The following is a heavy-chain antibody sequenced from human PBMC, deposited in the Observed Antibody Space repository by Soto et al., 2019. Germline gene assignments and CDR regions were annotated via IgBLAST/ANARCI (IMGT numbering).Heavy chain of an antibody. D-gene: IGHD2-21*01. CDR2: INTDGRET. Sequence: GSLRLSCAASGFIFSNYWMHWVRQVPGKGLVWVSRINTDGRETNYADSVKGRFTVSRDNAKNTQFLQMNRLRVEDTAVYYCARDGEGYWGQGTLVTVSS. V-gene: IGHV3-74*01. CDR1: GFIFSNYW. CDR3: ARDGEGY. J-gene: IGHJ4*02.